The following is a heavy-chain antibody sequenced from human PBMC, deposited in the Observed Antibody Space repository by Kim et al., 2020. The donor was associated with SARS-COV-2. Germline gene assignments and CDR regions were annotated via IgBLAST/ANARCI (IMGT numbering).Heavy chain of an antibody. CDR2: INPNSGGT. Sequence: ASVKVSCKASGYTFTGYYMHWVRQAPGQGLEWMGWINPNSGGTNYAQKFQGRVTMTRDTSISTAYMELSRLRSDDTAVYYCARDCSGGSCYSLAFDYWGQGTLVTVSS. CDR3: ARDCSGGSCYSLAFDY. V-gene: IGHV1-2*02. J-gene: IGHJ4*02. CDR1: GYTFTGYY. D-gene: IGHD2-15*01.